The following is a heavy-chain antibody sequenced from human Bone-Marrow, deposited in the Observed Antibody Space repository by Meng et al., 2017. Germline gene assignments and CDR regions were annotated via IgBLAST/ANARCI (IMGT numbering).Heavy chain of an antibody. D-gene: IGHD6-19*01. CDR3: AKGGPTSGWYFFDY. CDR1: GFTFSTYW. CDR2: ITGSGSST. V-gene: IGHV3-23*01. J-gene: IGHJ4*02. Sequence: GGSLRLSCAASGFTFSTYWMHWVRQAPGRGLEWVSSITGSGSSTYYADSVKGRFTISRDNSKSTLYLEMNSLRVEDTAVYYCAKGGPTSGWYFFDYWGQGGLVTVSS.